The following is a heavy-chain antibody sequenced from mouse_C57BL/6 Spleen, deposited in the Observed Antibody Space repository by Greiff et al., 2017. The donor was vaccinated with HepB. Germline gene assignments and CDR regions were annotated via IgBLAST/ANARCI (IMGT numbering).Heavy chain of an antibody. J-gene: IGHJ4*01. CDR2: IDPSDSET. V-gene: IGHV1-52*01. CDR3: ARGNQGAMDY. CDR1: GYTFTSYW. Sequence: QVQLQQPGAELVRPGSSVKLSCKASGYTFTSYWMHWVKQRPIQGLEWIGNIDPSDSETHYNQKFKDKATLTVDKSSSTAYMQLSSLTSEDSAVYYCARGNQGAMDYWGQGTSVTGSS.